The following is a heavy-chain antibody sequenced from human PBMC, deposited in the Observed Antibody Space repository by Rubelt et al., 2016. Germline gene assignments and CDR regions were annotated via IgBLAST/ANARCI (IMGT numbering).Heavy chain of an antibody. CDR2: IKQEGSEK. Sequence: EVQLVESGGGWVQPGGSLRLACAASGFTLSSYWMSWVRQAAGKGREWVASIKQEGSEKCYVDSVNGRFTISRANAKNSLYLQMNSLRAEDTAVYYCARVKCSSTSCYRIDAFDIWGQGTMVTVSS. J-gene: IGHJ3*02. V-gene: IGHV3-7*01. CDR3: ARVKCSSTSCYRIDAFDI. D-gene: IGHD2-2*02. CDR1: GFTLSSYW.